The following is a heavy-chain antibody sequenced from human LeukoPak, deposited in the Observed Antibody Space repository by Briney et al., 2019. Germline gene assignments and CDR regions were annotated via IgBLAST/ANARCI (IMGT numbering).Heavy chain of an antibody. CDR1: GFTFSSYA. D-gene: IGHD3-22*01. J-gene: IGHJ4*02. V-gene: IGHV3-23*01. Sequence: GGSLRLSCAASGFTFSSYAMSWVRQAPGKGLEWVSAISGSGGSTYYADSVKGRFTISRDNSKNTLYLQMNSLRAEDTAVYYCAKDLGYYYDSSGCYHWDYWGQGTLVTVSS. CDR3: AKDLGYYYDSSGCYHWDY. CDR2: ISGSGGST.